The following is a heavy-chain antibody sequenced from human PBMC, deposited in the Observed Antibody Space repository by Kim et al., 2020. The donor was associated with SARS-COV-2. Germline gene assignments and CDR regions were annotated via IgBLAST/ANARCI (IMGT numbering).Heavy chain of an antibody. Sequence: ASVKVSCKTTGYNFKAYGISWVRRAPGQGLEWMGWISGYDGNTRHAQKFQGRLTMTTDKLTSTAYMELRGLRSDDTAVYYCAKTTQYDIPYFYYGMDVWGQGTTVIVSS. CDR2: ISGYDGNT. CDR3: AKTTQYDIPYFYYGMDV. CDR1: GYNFKAYG. V-gene: IGHV1-18*01. D-gene: IGHD3-9*01. J-gene: IGHJ6*02.